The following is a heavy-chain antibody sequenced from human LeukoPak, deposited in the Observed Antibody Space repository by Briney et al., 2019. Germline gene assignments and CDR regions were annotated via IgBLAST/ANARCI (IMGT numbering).Heavy chain of an antibody. CDR1: GGSISSYY. CDR3: ARGSFRSLDY. V-gene: IGHV4-59*01. Sequence: SETLSLTCTVSGGSISSYYWSWIRQPPGKGLEWIGYIYYSGSTNYNPSLKSRVTISVDTSKNQFSLKLSSATAADTAVYYCARGSFRSLDYWGQGTLVTVSS. J-gene: IGHJ4*02. CDR2: IYYSGST. D-gene: IGHD1-26*01.